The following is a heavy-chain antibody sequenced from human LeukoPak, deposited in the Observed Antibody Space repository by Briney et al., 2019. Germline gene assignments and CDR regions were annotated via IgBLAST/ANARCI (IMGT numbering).Heavy chain of an antibody. CDR2: ISSSGSTI. V-gene: IGHV3-48*03. J-gene: IGHJ4*02. Sequence: AGGSLRLSCAASGFTFSSCEMNWVRQAPGKGLEWVSYISSSGSTIYYADSVKGRFTISRDNAENSLYLQMNSLRAEDTAVYYCARERGNSFDYWGQGTLVTVSS. CDR1: GFTFSSCE. D-gene: IGHD4-23*01. CDR3: ARERGNSFDY.